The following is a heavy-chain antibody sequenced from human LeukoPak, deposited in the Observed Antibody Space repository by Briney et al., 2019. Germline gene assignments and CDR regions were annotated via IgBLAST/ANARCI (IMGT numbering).Heavy chain of an antibody. V-gene: IGHV4-34*01. Sequence: SETLSLTCAAYGGSFSGYYWSWIRQPPGKGLEWIGEINHSGSTNYNPSLKSRVTISVDTSKNQFSLKLSSVTAADTAVYYCARNIVVVPAAILPDYWGQGTLVTVSS. D-gene: IGHD2-2*01. CDR1: GGSFSGYY. CDR2: INHSGST. CDR3: ARNIVVVPAAILPDY. J-gene: IGHJ4*02.